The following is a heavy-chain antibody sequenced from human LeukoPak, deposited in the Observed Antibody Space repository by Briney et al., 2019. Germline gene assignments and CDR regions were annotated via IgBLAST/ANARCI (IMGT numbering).Heavy chain of an antibody. CDR3: AISLTYYYDSSGRFDY. V-gene: IGHV3-23*01. CDR1: GFTFSSYA. CDR2: ISGSGGST. Sequence: PGGSLRLSCAASGFTFSSYAMSWVRQAPGEGLEWVSAISGSGGSTYYADSVKGRFTISRDNSKNTLYLQMNSLRAEDTAVYYCAISLTYYYDSSGRFDYWGQGTLVTVSS. D-gene: IGHD3-22*01. J-gene: IGHJ4*02.